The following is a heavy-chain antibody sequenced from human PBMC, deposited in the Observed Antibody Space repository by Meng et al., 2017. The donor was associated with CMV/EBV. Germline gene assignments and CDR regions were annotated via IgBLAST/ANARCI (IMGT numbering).Heavy chain of an antibody. V-gene: IGHV3-21*01. CDR2: ISSSSSYI. J-gene: IGHJ4*02. D-gene: IGHD2-2*01. Sequence: GGSLRLSCAASGFTFSSYSMNWVRQAPGKGLEWVSSISSSSSYIYYADSVKGRFTISRDNAKNSLYLQRNSLRAEDTAVYYCARDLCTSCQGYPDYWGRGTLVTVSS. CDR3: ARDLCTSCQGYPDY. CDR1: GFTFSSYS.